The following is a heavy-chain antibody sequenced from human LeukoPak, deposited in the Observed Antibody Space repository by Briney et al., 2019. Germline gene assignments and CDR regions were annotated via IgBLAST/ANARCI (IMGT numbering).Heavy chain of an antibody. Sequence: SSETLSLTCTVSGGSISSYYWSWIRQPAGKGLEWIGRIYTSGSTNYNPSLKSRVTMSVDTPKNQFSLKLSSVPAADTAVYYCARDGEGSYYYGMDVWGQGTTVTVS. CDR2: IYTSGST. CDR3: ARDGEGSYYYGMDV. V-gene: IGHV4-4*07. D-gene: IGHD2-21*01. CDR1: GGSISSYY. J-gene: IGHJ6*02.